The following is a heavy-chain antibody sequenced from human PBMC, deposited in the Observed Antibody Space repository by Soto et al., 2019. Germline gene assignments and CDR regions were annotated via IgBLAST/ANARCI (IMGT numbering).Heavy chain of an antibody. D-gene: IGHD3-3*01. CDR2: INPNSGGT. Sequence: QVQLVQSGAEVKKPGASVKVSCKASGYTFTGYYMHWVRQAPGQGLEWMGWINPNSGGTNYAQKFQGRVTITADESTSTAYMELSSLRSEDTAVYYCAGLDFWSGYFRLDYWGQGTLVTVSS. V-gene: IGHV1-2*02. J-gene: IGHJ4*02. CDR1: GYTFTGYY. CDR3: AGLDFWSGYFRLDY.